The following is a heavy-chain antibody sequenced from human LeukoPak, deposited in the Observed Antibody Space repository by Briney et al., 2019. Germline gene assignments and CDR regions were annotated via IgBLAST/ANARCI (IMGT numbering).Heavy chain of an antibody. CDR1: GGSFSGYC. CDR2: IIHSGST. D-gene: IGHD3-16*01. J-gene: IGHJ3*02. V-gene: IGHV4-34*12. Sequence: SETLSLTCAVYGGSFSGYCWSWIRQPPGKGLEWIGKIIHSGSTNYNPSLKSRVTISLDTSNTQFSLKLSSVTAADTAVYYCAGRGRRKTYAFDIWGQGTMVSVSS. CDR3: AGRGRRKTYAFDI.